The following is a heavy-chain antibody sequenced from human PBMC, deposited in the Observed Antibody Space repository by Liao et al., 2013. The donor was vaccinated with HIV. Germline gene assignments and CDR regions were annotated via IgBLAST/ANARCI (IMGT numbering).Heavy chain of an antibody. V-gene: IGHV4-34*01. D-gene: IGHD6-19*01. J-gene: IGHJ4*02. CDR3: ARAAGPSDY. Sequence: QVQLQQWGAGLLKPSETLSLTCAVYGGSFSGYYWSWIRQPPGKGLEWIGEINHSGSTNYNPSLKGRVTISVDTSKNQFSLKLSSVTAADTAVYYCARAAGPSDYWGQGNPGHRLL. CDR1: GGSFSGYY. CDR2: INHSGST.